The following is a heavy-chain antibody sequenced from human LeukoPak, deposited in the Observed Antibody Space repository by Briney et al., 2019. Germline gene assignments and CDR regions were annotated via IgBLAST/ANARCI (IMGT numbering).Heavy chain of an antibody. Sequence: GGSLRLSCAASGFTVSSNYMSWVRQAPGKGLEWVSVIYSGGSTYYADSVKGRFTISRDNSKNTLYLQINSLRAEDTAVYYCAKDLAYDDSSGYEYFDYCGEETLVTVSS. V-gene: IGHV3-66*01. CDR2: IYSGGST. D-gene: IGHD3-22*01. J-gene: IGHJ4*02. CDR3: AKDLAYDDSSGYEYFDY. CDR1: GFTVSSNY.